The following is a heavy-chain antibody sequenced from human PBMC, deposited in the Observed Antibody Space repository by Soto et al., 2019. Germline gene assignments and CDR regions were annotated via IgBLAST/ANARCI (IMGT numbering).Heavy chain of an antibody. D-gene: IGHD3-3*02. CDR2: ITSSGSYV. CDR1: GFTFSRNT. Sequence: GSLGLSAATSGFTFSRNTINSVRQAPGKGLEWVASITSSGSYVYYADSVKGRFSASRDNSKKSLSLQMDSLRPDDTAIYFCVKDEGIEAMDVWGQGTTVT. CDR3: VKDEGIEAMDV. V-gene: IGHV3-21*01. J-gene: IGHJ6*02.